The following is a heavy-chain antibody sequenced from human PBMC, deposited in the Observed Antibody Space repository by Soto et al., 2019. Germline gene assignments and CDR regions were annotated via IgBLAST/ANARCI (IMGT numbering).Heavy chain of an antibody. D-gene: IGHD3-22*01. Sequence: SVKVSCKASGGTFSSYAIRWVRQAPGQGLEWMGGIIPMFGTAKYAQKFQGRVTITADESTSTAYMELSSLRSEDTAVYYCARMYYYDSSAPAGWFDPWGQGTLVTVSS. V-gene: IGHV1-69*13. CDR3: ARMYYYDSSAPAGWFDP. J-gene: IGHJ5*02. CDR1: GGTFSSYA. CDR2: IIPMFGTA.